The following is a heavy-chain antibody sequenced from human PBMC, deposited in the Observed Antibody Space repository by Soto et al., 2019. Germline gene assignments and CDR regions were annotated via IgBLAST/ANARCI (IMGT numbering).Heavy chain of an antibody. CDR2: IYYSGST. J-gene: IGHJ4*02. V-gene: IGHV4-31*03. CDR1: GGSISSGGYY. D-gene: IGHD1-26*01. Sequence: QVQLQESGPGLVKPSQTLSLTCTVSGGSISSGGYYWSWIRQHPGKGLEWIGYIYYSGSTYYNPSLKSRVTISVDTSKNQCSLKLSSVTAADTAVYYCARTKWELSQYYFDYWGQGTLVTVSS. CDR3: ARTKWELSQYYFDY.